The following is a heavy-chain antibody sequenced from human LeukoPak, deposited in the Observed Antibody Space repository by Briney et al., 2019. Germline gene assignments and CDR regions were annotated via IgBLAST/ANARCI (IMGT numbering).Heavy chain of an antibody. V-gene: IGHV1-2*04. CDR2: INPNRGGT. CDR1: GYTFTGYY. Sequence: ASVKVSCKASGYTFTGYYMHWVRPAPGQGLEWMGWINPNRGGTNYAQKFQGWVTMTRDTSISTAYMELSRLRSDDTAVYYCAREAIVVVPAAIRYWYFDLWGRGTLVTVSS. J-gene: IGHJ2*01. D-gene: IGHD2-2*01. CDR3: AREAIVVVPAAIRYWYFDL.